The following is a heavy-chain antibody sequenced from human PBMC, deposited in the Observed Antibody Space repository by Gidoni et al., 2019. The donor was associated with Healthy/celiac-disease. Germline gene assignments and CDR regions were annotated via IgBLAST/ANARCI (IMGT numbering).Heavy chain of an antibody. CDR3: AKPFDWLAREYYFDY. J-gene: IGHJ4*02. V-gene: IGHV3-23*01. D-gene: IGHD3-9*01. CDR2: ISGSGGST. Sequence: EVQLLESGGGLVQPGGSLRLSCAASGFTFTGYAMSWVRQAPGKRLEWVSAISGSGGSTYYADSVKGRFTISRDNSKNTLYLQMNSLRAEDTAVYYCAKPFDWLAREYYFDYWGQGTLVTVSS. CDR1: GFTFTGYA.